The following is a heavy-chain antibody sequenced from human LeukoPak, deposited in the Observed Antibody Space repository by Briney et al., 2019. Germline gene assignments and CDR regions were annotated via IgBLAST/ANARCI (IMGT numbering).Heavy chain of an antibody. D-gene: IGHD3-22*01. CDR3: ARSHDSSGYYTLAY. V-gene: IGHV4-39*07. J-gene: IGHJ4*02. CDR1: GGSISSSSYY. CDR2: IYYSGST. Sequence: SETLSLTCTVSGGSISSSSYYWGWIRQPPGKGLEWIGSIYYSGSTYYNPSLKSRVTISVDTSKNQFSLKLSSVTAADTAVYYCARSHDSSGYYTLAYWGQGTLVTVSS.